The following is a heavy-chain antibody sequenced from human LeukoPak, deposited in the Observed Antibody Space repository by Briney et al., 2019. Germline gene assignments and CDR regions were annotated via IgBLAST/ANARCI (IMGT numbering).Heavy chain of an antibody. CDR3: AKYMMLTAVRTFDY. CDR1: GFTFSNYA. V-gene: IGHV3-23*01. J-gene: IGHJ4*02. D-gene: IGHD2-21*02. Sequence: QAGGSLRLSCAASGFTFSNYAMSWVRQAPGKGLEWVSAIGSGGDTHYADSVKGRFTISRDNSANTLYLQMNSLRAEDTAVYYCAKYMMLTAVRTFDYWGQGTLVTVSS. CDR2: IGSGGDT.